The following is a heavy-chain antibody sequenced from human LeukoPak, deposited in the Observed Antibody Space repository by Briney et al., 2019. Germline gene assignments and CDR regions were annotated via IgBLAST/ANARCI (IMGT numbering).Heavy chain of an antibody. J-gene: IGHJ3*02. V-gene: IGHV4-4*07. D-gene: IGHD3-9*01. CDR1: GGSISSYY. Sequence: PETLSLTCTVSGGSISSYYWSWIRQPAGKGLEWIGRIYTSGSTNDNPSLKSRVTMSVDTSTHQLSMKLSSVTAADRAVYYCARLSAVWTYDILGEGAFDIWGQGTMVTVSS. CDR2: IYTSGST. CDR3: ARLSAVWTYDILGEGAFDI.